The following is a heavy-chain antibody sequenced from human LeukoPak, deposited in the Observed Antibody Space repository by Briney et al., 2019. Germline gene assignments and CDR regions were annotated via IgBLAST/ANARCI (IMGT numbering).Heavy chain of an antibody. CDR3: ARDVRLKYDAFDI. CDR2: IYTSGST. V-gene: IGHV4-4*07. Sequence: PETLSLTCTVSGGSISSYYWSWVRQPAGKGLEWIGRIYTSGSTTYNPSLKSRVTISVDTTKNQFSLKLSSATAADTAVYYCARDVRLKYDAFDIWGQGTMVTVSS. CDR1: GGSISSYY. J-gene: IGHJ3*02. D-gene: IGHD2-2*01.